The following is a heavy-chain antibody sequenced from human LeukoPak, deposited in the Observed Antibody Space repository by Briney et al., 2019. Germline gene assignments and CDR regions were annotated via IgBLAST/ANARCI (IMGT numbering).Heavy chain of an antibody. CDR3: ARLKCSSTSCYPGVYYYYYMDV. CDR2: INHSGST. CDR1: GGSFSGYY. V-gene: IGHV4-34*01. Sequence: PSETLSLTCAVYGGSFSGYYWSWIRQPPGKGLEWIGEINHSGSTNFNPSLKSRVTISVDTSKNQFSLKLSSVTAADTAVYYCARLKCSSTSCYPGVYYYYYMDVWGKGTTVTVSS. D-gene: IGHD2-2*01. J-gene: IGHJ6*03.